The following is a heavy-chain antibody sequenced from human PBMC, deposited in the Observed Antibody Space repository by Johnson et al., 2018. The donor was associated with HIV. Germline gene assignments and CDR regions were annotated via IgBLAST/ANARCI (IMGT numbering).Heavy chain of an antibody. CDR1: GFTVSSNY. V-gene: IGHV3-66*01. Sequence: EMQLVESGGGLVQPGGSLRLSCAASGFTVSSNYMSWVRQAPGKGLESVSVVYSGGTTHYADSVKGRFTISRDNAKNSLYLQMNSLRAEDTAVYYCAREIIAAADDIWGQGTMVTVSS. D-gene: IGHD6-13*01. J-gene: IGHJ3*02. CDR2: VYSGGTT. CDR3: AREIIAAADDI.